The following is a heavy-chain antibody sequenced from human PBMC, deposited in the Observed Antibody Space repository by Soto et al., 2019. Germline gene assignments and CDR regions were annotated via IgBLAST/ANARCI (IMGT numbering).Heavy chain of an antibody. CDR3: ARGGHSSGYYYSNWFDP. CDR1: GGSISSGGYS. D-gene: IGHD3-22*01. V-gene: IGHV4-30-2*01. CDR2: IYHSGST. Sequence: SETLSLTCAVSGGSISSGGYSWSCIRQPPGKGLEWIGYIYHSGSTYYNPSLKSRVTISVDRSKNQFSLKLSSVTAADTAVYYCARGGHSSGYYYSNWFDPWGQGTLVTVSS. J-gene: IGHJ5*02.